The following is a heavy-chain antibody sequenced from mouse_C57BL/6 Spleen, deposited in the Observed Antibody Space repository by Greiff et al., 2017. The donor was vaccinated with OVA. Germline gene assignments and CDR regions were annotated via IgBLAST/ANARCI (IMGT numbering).Heavy chain of an antibody. J-gene: IGHJ4*01. CDR2: INPSSGYT. CDR1: GYTFTSYW. D-gene: IGHD1-1*01. Sequence: QVQLQQPGAELVKPGASVKLSCKASGYTFTSYWMHWVKQRPGQGLEWIGYINPSSGYTKYNQKFKDKATLTADKSSSTAYMQLSSLTYEDSAVYYCARFDTTDYYAMDYWGQGTSVTVSS. V-gene: IGHV1-7*01. CDR3: ARFDTTDYYAMDY.